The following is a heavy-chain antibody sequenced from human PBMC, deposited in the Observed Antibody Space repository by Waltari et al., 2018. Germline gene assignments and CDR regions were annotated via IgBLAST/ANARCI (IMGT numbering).Heavy chain of an antibody. CDR2: IRSKAYGGKT. D-gene: IGHD3-10*01. Sequence: EVQLVESGGGLVQPGRSLRLSCTASGFTFGDYAMSWVRQAPGKGLEWVGFIRSKAYGGKTEYAASVKGRFTNSRDDSKSIAYLQMNSLKTEDTAVYYCTRASIYGSGSYYYYYYYMDVWGKGTTVTVSS. CDR3: TRASIYGSGSYYYYYYYMDV. J-gene: IGHJ6*03. CDR1: GFTFGDYA. V-gene: IGHV3-49*04.